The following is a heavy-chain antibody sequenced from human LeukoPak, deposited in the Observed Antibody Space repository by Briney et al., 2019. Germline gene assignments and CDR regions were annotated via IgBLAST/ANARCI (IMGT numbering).Heavy chain of an antibody. J-gene: IGHJ4*02. CDR2: VSGSGGST. V-gene: IGHV3-23*01. CDR3: AKGPGSYKLLFFDY. Sequence: GGSLRLSCAASGFTFSSYAMSWVRQAPGTGLAWVSAVSGSGGSTYYADSVKGRFTISRDNSKNTLYLQMNSLRAEDTAVYYCAKGPGSYKLLFFDYWGQGTLVTVSS. CDR1: GFTFSSYA. D-gene: IGHD1-26*01.